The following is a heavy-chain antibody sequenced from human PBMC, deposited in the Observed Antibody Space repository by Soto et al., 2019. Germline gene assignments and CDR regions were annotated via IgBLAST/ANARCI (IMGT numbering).Heavy chain of an antibody. CDR3: AKPFGCSGGSCCSGDYYMDV. Sequence: GGSLRLSCAASGFTVSSNYMSWVRQAPGKGLEWVSVIYSGGSTYYADSVKGRFTISRHNSKNTLYLQMNSLRAEDTAVYYFAKPFGCSGGSCCSGDYYMDVWGKGTTVTVSS. CDR1: GFTVSSNY. D-gene: IGHD2-15*01. CDR2: IYSGGST. V-gene: IGHV3-53*04. J-gene: IGHJ6*03.